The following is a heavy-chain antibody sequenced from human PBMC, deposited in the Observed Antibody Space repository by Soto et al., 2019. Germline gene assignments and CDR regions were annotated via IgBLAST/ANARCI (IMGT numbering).Heavy chain of an antibody. CDR3: ARHTEGAVVPAAMVLGY. J-gene: IGHJ4*02. Sequence: PGESLKISCKGSGYSLTSYWIGWVRQMPGKGLEWMGIIYPGDSDTRYSPSFQGQVTISADKSISTAYLQWSSLKASDTAMYYCARHTEGAVVPAAMVLGYWGQGTLVTVSS. D-gene: IGHD2-2*01. V-gene: IGHV5-51*01. CDR1: GYSLTSYW. CDR2: IYPGDSDT.